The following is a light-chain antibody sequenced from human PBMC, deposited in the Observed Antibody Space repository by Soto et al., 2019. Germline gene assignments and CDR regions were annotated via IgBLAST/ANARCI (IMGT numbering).Light chain of an antibody. V-gene: IGLV2-8*01. CDR1: SSDVGAYDY. CDR2: EVT. Sequence: QSALTQPPSASGSPGQTVTISCTGSSSDVGAYDYVSWYQQHPGEAPKLIIYEVTKRPSGVPDRLSGSKSGNTASLTVSGLQGEDVADYHCSSYAGGKNFYVFGTGTKV. CDR3: SSYAGGKNFYV. J-gene: IGLJ1*01.